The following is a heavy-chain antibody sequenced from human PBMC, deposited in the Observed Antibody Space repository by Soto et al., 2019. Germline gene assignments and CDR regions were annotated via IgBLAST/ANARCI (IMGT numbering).Heavy chain of an antibody. CDR1: GFTFSSYG. V-gene: IGHV3-30*18. J-gene: IGHJ4*02. CDR3: AKSGYSSSSFDY. CDR2: ISYDGSNK. D-gene: IGHD6-6*01. Sequence: GGSLRLSCAASGFTFSSYGMHWVRQAPGKGLEWVAVISYDGSNKYYADSVKGRFTISRDNSKNTLYLQMNSLRAEDTAMYYCAKSGYSSSSFDYWGQGTLVTVSS.